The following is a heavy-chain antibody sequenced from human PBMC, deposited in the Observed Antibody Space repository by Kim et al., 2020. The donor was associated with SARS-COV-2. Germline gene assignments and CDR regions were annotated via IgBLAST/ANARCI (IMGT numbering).Heavy chain of an antibody. J-gene: IGHJ1*01. CDR3: SYRSV. CDR2: ISGGGGGT. CDR1: GFNLDNFI. Sequence: SGFNLDNFILTWVRQAPGKGLEWVAGISGGGGGTYYVDSVKGRFTVSRDNSRNTLYLHMSSLTVEDTAVYYCSYRSVWGQGTRVT. V-gene: IGHV3-23*01. D-gene: IGHD3-16*02.